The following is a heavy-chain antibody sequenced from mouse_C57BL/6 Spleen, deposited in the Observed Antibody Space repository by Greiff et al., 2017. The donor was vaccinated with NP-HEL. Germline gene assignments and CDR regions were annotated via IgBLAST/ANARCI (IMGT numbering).Heavy chain of an antibody. V-gene: IGHV5-4*01. Sequence: EVNVVESGGGLVKPGGSLKLSCAASGFTFSSYAMSWVRQTPEKRLEWVATISDGGSYTYYPDNVKGRFTISRDNAKNNLYLQMSHLKSEDTAMYYCARDPYYYGSSYLYYFDYWGQGTTLTVSS. CDR1: GFTFSSYA. D-gene: IGHD1-1*01. CDR3: ARDPYYYGSSYLYYFDY. J-gene: IGHJ2*01. CDR2: ISDGGSYT.